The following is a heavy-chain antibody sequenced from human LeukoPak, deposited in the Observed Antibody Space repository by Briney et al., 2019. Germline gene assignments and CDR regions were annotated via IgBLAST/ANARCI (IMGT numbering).Heavy chain of an antibody. V-gene: IGHV4-4*09. J-gene: IGHJ4*02. Sequence: SETLSLTCTVSGGSISSYYWSWIRQPPGKGLEWIGYIYTSGSTNYNPSLKSRVTISVDTSKNQFSLKLSSVTAANTAVYYCARIVVSDYYGSGSYYGGYYFDYWGQGTLVTVSS. CDR1: GGSISSYY. CDR3: ARIVVSDYYGSGSYYGGYYFDY. D-gene: IGHD3-10*01. CDR2: IYTSGST.